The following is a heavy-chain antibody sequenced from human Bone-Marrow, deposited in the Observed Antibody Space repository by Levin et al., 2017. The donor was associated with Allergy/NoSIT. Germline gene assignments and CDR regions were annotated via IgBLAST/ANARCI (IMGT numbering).Heavy chain of an antibody. D-gene: IGHD2/OR15-2a*01. CDR1: GFNFSTSW. J-gene: IGHJ4*02. Sequence: SCAASGFNFSTSWMHWVRQVPGQGLVWVSRIDPTGSARSYADSVKGRFTVSRDNAKNTMYLQMDSLRGDDTALYYCASLENYWGQGIMVTVSS. V-gene: IGHV3-74*01. CDR2: IDPTGSAR. CDR3: ASLENY.